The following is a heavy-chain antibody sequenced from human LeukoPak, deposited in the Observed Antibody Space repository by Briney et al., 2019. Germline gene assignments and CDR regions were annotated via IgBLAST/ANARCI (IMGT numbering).Heavy chain of an antibody. Sequence: ASVKVSCKASGYTFTGYYMHWVRQAPGQGLEWMGWINPNSGGTNYAQKFQGRVTMTRDTSISTAYMELSRLRSDDTAVYYCARDIVVVVQEGDYWGQGTLVTVSS. D-gene: IGHD2-15*01. CDR2: INPNSGGT. CDR3: ARDIVVVVQEGDY. J-gene: IGHJ4*02. V-gene: IGHV1-2*02. CDR1: GYTFTGYY.